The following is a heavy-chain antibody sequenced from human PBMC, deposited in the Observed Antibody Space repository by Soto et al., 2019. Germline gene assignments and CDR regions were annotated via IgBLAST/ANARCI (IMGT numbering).Heavy chain of an antibody. Sequence: SVKVACKASGFTFTSSSVQGVRPDRGLGVEWVGWIVVGSCITNYAQKFHDRVTITSDMSTSTAYMELCSLRSEETVVYFCSASIYSTMIRDYWGQGTMVSVSS. D-gene: IGHD3-22*01. CDR2: IVVGSCIT. V-gene: IGHV1-58*01. J-gene: IGHJ4*02. CDR1: GFTFTSSS. CDR3: SASIYSTMIRDY.